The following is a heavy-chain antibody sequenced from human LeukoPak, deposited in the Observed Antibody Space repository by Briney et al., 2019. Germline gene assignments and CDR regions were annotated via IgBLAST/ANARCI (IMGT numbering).Heavy chain of an antibody. J-gene: IGHJ5*02. CDR1: GFIVSSNY. Sequence: GGSLRLSCAAPGFIVSSNYMSWVRQAPGKGLEWVSVIYTGGNTYYADFVKGRFIISRDNSKNTLYLQMNNLRVEDTAVYYCAGHDWFDPWGQGTLVTVSS. CDR2: IYTGGNT. V-gene: IGHV3-53*01. CDR3: AGHDWFDP.